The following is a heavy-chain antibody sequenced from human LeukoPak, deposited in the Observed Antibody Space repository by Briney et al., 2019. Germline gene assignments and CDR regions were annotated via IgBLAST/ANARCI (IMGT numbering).Heavy chain of an antibody. Sequence: GGSLRLSCAASGFTFSSYGMHWVRKAPGKGLEWVAVISYDGSNKYYADSVKGRFTISRDNSKNTLYLQMNSLRAEDTAVYYCARAGEATTSGYGMDVWGQGTTVTVSS. D-gene: IGHD5-12*01. CDR1: GFTFSSYG. V-gene: IGHV3-30*03. CDR2: ISYDGSNK. J-gene: IGHJ6*02. CDR3: ARAGEATTSGYGMDV.